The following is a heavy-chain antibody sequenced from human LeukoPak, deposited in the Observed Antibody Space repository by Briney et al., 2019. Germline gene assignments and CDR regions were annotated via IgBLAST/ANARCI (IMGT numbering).Heavy chain of an antibody. CDR1: GGTFISYA. D-gene: IGHD5-18*01. V-gene: IGHV1-69*13. CDR2: IIPIFGTA. CDR3: ARGRGYSYGTPFDY. Sequence: SVKVSCKASGGTFISYAISWVRQAPGQGLEWMGGIIPIFGTANYAQKFQGRVTITADESTSTAYMELSSLRSEDTAVYYCARGRGYSYGTPFDYWGQGTLVTVSS. J-gene: IGHJ4*02.